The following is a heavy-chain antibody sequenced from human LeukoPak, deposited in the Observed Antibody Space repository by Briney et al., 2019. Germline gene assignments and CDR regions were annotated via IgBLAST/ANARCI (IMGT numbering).Heavy chain of an antibody. CDR3: ARFEQQLANRGDY. Sequence: GESLKISCKWSEFIFTSYWIGWVRQMPGKGLEWMGIIYPGDSDTRYIPSFEGQLTISADKSISTAYLQWSSLKASDTAMYYCARFEQQLANRGDYWGQGTLVTVSS. CDR2: IYPGDSDT. V-gene: IGHV5-51*01. J-gene: IGHJ4*02. CDR1: EFIFTSYW. D-gene: IGHD6-13*01.